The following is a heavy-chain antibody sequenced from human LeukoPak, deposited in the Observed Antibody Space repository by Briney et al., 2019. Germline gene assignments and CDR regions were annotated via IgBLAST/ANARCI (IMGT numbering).Heavy chain of an antibody. CDR1: GFTFSSYS. Sequence: PGGSLRLSCAASGFTFSSYSMNWVRQAPGKGLEWVSSISSSSSYIYYADSVKGRFTISRDNAKNSLYLQMNSLRAEDTAVYYCARDHLWGDILTGYYGGAYDYWGQGTLVTVSS. J-gene: IGHJ4*02. CDR2: ISSSSSYI. D-gene: IGHD3-9*01. CDR3: ARDHLWGDILTGYYGGAYDY. V-gene: IGHV3-21*01.